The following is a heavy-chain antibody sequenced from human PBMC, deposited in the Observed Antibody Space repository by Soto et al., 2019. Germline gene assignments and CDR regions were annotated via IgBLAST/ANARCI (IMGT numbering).Heavy chain of an antibody. CDR1: GYTFTSYA. V-gene: IGHV1-3*01. CDR2: INAGNGNT. D-gene: IGHD2-15*01. CDR3: ARGSVVGFDP. Sequence: QVQLAQSGAEVKKPGASVKVSCKASGYTFTSYAMHWVRQAPGQRLEWMGWINAGNGNTKYSQKCQGRVTITRDTSASTAYMELSSLRSEDTAVYYCARGSVVGFDPWGQGTLVTVSS. J-gene: IGHJ5*02.